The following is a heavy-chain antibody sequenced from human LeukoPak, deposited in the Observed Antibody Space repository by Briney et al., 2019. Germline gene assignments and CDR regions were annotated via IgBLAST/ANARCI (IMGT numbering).Heavy chain of an antibody. CDR3: ARRVSDPLKVDY. D-gene: IGHD3-22*01. V-gene: IGHV4-39*01. Sequence: SETLSLTCTVSGGSISSISYYWGWIRQPPGKGLEWIGSIYYSGSTYYNPSLKSRITISVDTSKNQFSLKLSSVTAADTAVYYCARRVSDPLKVDYWGQGTLVTVSS. J-gene: IGHJ4*02. CDR2: IYYSGST. CDR1: GGSISSISYY.